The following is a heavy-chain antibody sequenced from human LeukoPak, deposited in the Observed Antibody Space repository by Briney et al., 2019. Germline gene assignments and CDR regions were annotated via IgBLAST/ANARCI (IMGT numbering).Heavy chain of an antibody. CDR2: MYHSGST. CDR3: AGLYSSSYYYYYMDV. J-gene: IGHJ6*03. D-gene: IGHD6-6*01. CDR1: SYSISSANY. Sequence: SETLSLTCTVSSYSISSANYWGWIRQPPGKGLEWIGSMYHSGSTYYNPSLKSRVTISVDTSENQFSLKLTSVTAADTAVYYCAGLYSSSYYYYYMDVWGKGTTVTVSS. V-gene: IGHV4-38-2*02.